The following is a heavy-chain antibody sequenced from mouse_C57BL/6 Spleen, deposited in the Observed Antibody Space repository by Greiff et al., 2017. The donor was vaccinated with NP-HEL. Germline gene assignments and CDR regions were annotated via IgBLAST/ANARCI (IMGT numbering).Heavy chain of an antibody. CDR1: GFTFSDYY. CDR3: ARLRDYYAMDY. V-gene: IGHV5-12*01. J-gene: IGHJ4*01. Sequence: EVKLVESGGGLVQPGGSLKLSCAASGFTFSDYYMYWVRQTPEKRLEWVAYISNGGGSTYYPDTVKGRFTISRDNAKNTLYLQMSRLKSEDTAMYYCARLRDYYAMDYWGQGTSVTVSS. CDR2: ISNGGGST.